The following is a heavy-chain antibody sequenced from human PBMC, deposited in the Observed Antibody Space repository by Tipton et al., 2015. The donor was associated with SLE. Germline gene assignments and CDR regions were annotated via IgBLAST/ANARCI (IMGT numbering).Heavy chain of an antibody. CDR3: ARADGYSYGLDYFDY. V-gene: IGHV4-31*02. D-gene: IGHD5-18*01. J-gene: IGHJ4*02. Sequence: LRLSCAASGFTFSSYAMSWVRQAPGKGLEWIGHIYYSRSTYYNPSLKSRVTISVDTSKNQFSLKLSSVTAADTAVYYCARADGYSYGLDYFDYWGQGTLVTVSS. CDR2: IYYSRST. CDR1: GFTFSSYA.